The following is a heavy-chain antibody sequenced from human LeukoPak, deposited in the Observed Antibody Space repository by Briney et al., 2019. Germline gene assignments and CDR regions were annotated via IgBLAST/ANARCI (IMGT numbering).Heavy chain of an antibody. CDR1: GGSISSLY. J-gene: IGHJ5*02. V-gene: IGHV4-59*08. Sequence: PSETLSLTCSVSGGSISSLYWSWIRQPPGKGLEWIGYIYYTGSTNYNPSLKSRVTMFVDMSKNQFSLRLSSVTAADTAVYYCARARDGHINNWFDPWGQGTLVTVSS. CDR2: IYYTGST. D-gene: IGHD5-24*01. CDR3: ARARDGHINNWFDP.